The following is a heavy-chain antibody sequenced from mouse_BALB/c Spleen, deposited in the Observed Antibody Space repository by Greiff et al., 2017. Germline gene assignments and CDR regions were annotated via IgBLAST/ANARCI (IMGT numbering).Heavy chain of an antibody. Sequence: VKLMESGPGLVAPSQSLSITCTVSGFSLTSYGVHWVRQPPGKGLEWLGVIWAGGSTNYNSALMSRLSISKDNSKSQVFLKMNSLQTDDTAMYYCARDQGIQYYGHWYFDVWGAGTTVTVSS. D-gene: IGHD1-2*01. J-gene: IGHJ1*01. CDR3: ARDQGIQYYGHWYFDV. CDR1: GFSLTSYG. V-gene: IGHV2-9*02. CDR2: IWAGGST.